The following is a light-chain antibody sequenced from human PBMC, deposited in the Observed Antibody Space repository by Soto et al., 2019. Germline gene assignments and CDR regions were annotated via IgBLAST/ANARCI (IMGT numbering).Light chain of an antibody. CDR1: QSVLYSSNNKNY. Sequence: DIVMTQSPDSLAVSLGERATINCKSSQSVLYSSNNKNYLAWYQQKPGQPPKLLIYWASTRESGVPDRFCGSGSGADFTLTISSLQAEDVAVYYCQQYYSTLALTFGGGTKVEIK. CDR2: WAS. V-gene: IGKV4-1*01. CDR3: QQYYSTLALT. J-gene: IGKJ4*01.